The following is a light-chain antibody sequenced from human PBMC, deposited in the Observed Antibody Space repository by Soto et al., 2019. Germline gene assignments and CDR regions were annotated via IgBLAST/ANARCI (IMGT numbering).Light chain of an antibody. Sequence: HSALTQPRSVSGSPGQSVTISCTGTSSDVGYYNYVSWYQQHPGKAPKLMIYDVSKRPSGVPDRFSGSKSGNTASLTISGLQAEDEADYYCCSYAGSYTHYVFGTGTKLTVL. CDR3: CSYAGSYTHYV. CDR2: DVS. J-gene: IGLJ1*01. V-gene: IGLV2-11*01. CDR1: SSDVGYYNY.